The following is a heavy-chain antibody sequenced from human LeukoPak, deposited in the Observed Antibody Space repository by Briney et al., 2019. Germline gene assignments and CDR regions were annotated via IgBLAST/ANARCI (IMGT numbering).Heavy chain of an antibody. V-gene: IGHV4-34*01. CDR2: INHSGST. Sequence: RPSETLSLTCTVSGGSISSYYWSWISQPPGKGLEWIGKINHSGSTNYNPSLESRVTISVDTSKNQSSLKLSSVTAADTAVYYCARGPQQGDSSSWYGVWYYYYGMDVWGQGTTVTVSS. D-gene: IGHD6-13*01. CDR1: GGSISSYY. J-gene: IGHJ6*02. CDR3: ARGPQQGDSSSWYGVWYYYYGMDV.